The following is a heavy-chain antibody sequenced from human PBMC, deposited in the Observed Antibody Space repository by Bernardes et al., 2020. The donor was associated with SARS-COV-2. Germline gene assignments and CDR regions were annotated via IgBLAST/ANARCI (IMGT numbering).Heavy chain of an antibody. CDR1: GGSVSSSY. Sequence: SETLSLTCTVSGGSVSSSYWSWIRQPPGKGLEWIGYIYYSRSSNYNPSLKSRVTISVDTSKNQFSLKLSSVTAADTAVYYCARLIAVTGMSDYFDSWGQGTLVTVSS. CDR3: ARLIAVTGMSDYFDS. D-gene: IGHD6-19*01. J-gene: IGHJ4*02. V-gene: IGHV4-59*08. CDR2: IYYSRSS.